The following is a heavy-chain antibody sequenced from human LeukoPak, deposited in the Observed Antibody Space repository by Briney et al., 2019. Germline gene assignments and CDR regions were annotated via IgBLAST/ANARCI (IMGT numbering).Heavy chain of an antibody. CDR2: ISYDGSNK. V-gene: IGHV3-30-3*01. CDR3: ARRDSSSWYEDAFDI. D-gene: IGHD6-13*01. CDR1: GFTFSSYA. J-gene: IGHJ3*02. Sequence: PGGSLRLSCAASGFTFSSYAMHWVRQAPGKGLEWVAVISYDGSNKYYADSVKGRFTTSRDNSKNTLYLQMNSLRAEDTAVYYCARRDSSSWYEDAFDIRGQGTMVTVSS.